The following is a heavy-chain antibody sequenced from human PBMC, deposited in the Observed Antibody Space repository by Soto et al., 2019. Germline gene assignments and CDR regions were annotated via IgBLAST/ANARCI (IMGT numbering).Heavy chain of an antibody. CDR2: VIPSSGKT. CDR3: ARDRGFLEWSDQFDP. D-gene: IGHD3-3*01. CDR1: GGTFSNNF. V-gene: IGHV1-69*01. J-gene: IGHJ5*02. Sequence: QVQLAQSGAEVKKPGSSVKVSCKASGGTFSNNFITWVRQAPGQGLEWMGGVIPSSGKTKYAQKFQGRIQITADDTTSTAYMQFSSLTSEDTAVYYCARDRGFLEWSDQFDPWGQGTRVTVSS.